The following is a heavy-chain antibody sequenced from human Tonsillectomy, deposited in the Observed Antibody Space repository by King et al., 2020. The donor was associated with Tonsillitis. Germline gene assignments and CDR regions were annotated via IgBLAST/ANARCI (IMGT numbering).Heavy chain of an antibody. CDR1: GYSFTNYW. J-gene: IGHJ1*01. V-gene: IGHV5-51*03. CDR3: ARSVVPAAIDSFQH. D-gene: IGHD2-2*01. CDR2: IYPGDSET. Sequence: VQLVESGAEVKKPGESLKISCKGSGYSFTNYWIGWVRQMPGKGLEWMGIIYPGDSETRYSPSFQGQVTMSADKSISTAYLQWSSLEASDTAMYYCARSVVPAAIDSFQHWGQGTLVTVSS.